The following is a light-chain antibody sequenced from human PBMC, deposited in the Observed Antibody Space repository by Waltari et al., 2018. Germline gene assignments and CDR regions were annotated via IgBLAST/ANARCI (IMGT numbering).Light chain of an antibody. CDR1: SNNVGNQG. J-gene: IGLJ3*02. CDR3: SAWDSSLSVWV. Sequence: QAGLTQPPSVSKGLRQTATLTCPGNSNNVGNQGAAWLQQHQSHPPKPLSYRSNNRPSWISERLSASRSGNTASLTITGLQPEDEGDYYCSAWDSSLSVWVFGGGTKLTVL. V-gene: IGLV10-54*01. CDR2: RSN.